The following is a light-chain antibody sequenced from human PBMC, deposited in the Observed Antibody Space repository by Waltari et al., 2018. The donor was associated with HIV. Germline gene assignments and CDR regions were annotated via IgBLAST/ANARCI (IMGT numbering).Light chain of an antibody. J-gene: IGLJ1*01. V-gene: IGLV3-21*02. CDR2: YYN. CDR3: QLLEMPGRYV. Sequence: VLTQPSSVSVAPGQTASVTCEGDNVGTLSVHWYQQTPGQAPNLNLYYYNDRPSGVSGRFCRSMSGDTATLSITRVEPGYQAGYFCQLLEMPGRYVCGSETRLTVL. CDR1: NVGTLS.